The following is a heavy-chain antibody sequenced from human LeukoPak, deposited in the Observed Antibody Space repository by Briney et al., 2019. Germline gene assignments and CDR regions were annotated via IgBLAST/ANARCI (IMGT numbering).Heavy chain of an antibody. CDR2: FDPEDGET. J-gene: IGHJ4*02. D-gene: IGHD2-8*01. Sequence: ASVKVSCKVSGDTLTELSMHWVRQAPGKGLEWMGGFDPEDGETIYAQKFQGRVTMTEDTSTDTAYMELSSLRSEDTAVYYCATALRYCTNGVCYTPNPHFDYWGQGTLVTVSS. V-gene: IGHV1-24*01. CDR3: ATALRYCTNGVCYTPNPHFDY. CDR1: GDTLTELS.